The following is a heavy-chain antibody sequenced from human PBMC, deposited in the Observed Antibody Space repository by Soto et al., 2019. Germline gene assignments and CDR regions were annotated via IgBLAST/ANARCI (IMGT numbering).Heavy chain of an antibody. CDR1: GFTFDDYG. CDR3: AGPHPFITMVRGVIPDYYGMDV. Sequence: PGGSLRLSCAASGFTFDDYGMSWVRQAPGKGLVWVSRINSDGSSTSYADSVKGRFTISRDNAKNTLYLQMNSLRAEDTAVYYCAGPHPFITMVRGVIPDYYGMDVWGQGTTVTVSS. V-gene: IGHV3-74*01. CDR2: INSDGSST. D-gene: IGHD3-10*01. J-gene: IGHJ6*02.